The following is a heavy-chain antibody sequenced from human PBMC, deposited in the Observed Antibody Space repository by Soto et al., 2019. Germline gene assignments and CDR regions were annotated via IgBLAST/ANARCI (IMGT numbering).Heavy chain of an antibody. CDR1: GYTFITYG. V-gene: IGHV1-18*01. J-gene: IGHJ4*02. Sequence: QVQLVQSGAEVKKPGASVKVSCKASGYTFITYGVSWVRQAPGQGLDWLGWISTYNGNTRYAERVQGRVTMTTDTTTTTAYMELRNLRSDDTAVYYCARGPTDYYDNSANYFLDYWGQGTLVTVSS. CDR2: ISTYNGNT. D-gene: IGHD3-22*01. CDR3: ARGPTDYYDNSANYFLDY.